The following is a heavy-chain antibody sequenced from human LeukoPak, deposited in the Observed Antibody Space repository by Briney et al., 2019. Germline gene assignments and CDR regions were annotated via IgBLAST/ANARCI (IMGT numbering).Heavy chain of an antibody. CDR2: ISAYNGNT. CDR3: ARARLLIAAAGSPNPLFDY. CDR1: GYTFTSYG. V-gene: IGHV1-18*01. D-gene: IGHD6-13*01. Sequence: ASVKVSCKASGYTFTSYGISWVRQAPGQGLEWMGWISAYNGNTNYAQKLQGRVTMTTDTSTSTAYMELSSLRSEDTAVYYCARARLLIAAAGSPNPLFDYWGQGTLVTVSS. J-gene: IGHJ4*02.